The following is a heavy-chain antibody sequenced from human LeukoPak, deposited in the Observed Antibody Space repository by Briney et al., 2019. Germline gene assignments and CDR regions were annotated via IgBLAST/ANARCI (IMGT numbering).Heavy chain of an antibody. CDR2: INHSGST. CDR3: ARVPYYDFWSGYSQGLYYFDY. D-gene: IGHD3-3*01. J-gene: IGHJ4*02. Sequence: SETLSLTCAVYGGSFSGYYWSWIRQPPGKGLEWIGEINHSGSTNYNPSLKSRVTISVDTSKNQFSLKLSSVTAADTAVYYCARVPYYDFWSGYSQGLYYFDYWGQGTLVTVSA. CDR1: GGSFSGYY. V-gene: IGHV4-34*01.